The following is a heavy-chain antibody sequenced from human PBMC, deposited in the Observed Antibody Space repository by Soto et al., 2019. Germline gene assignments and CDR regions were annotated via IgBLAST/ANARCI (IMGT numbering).Heavy chain of an antibody. D-gene: IGHD2-15*01. Sequence: QVHLLESGPGLVKPSQTLSLTCSVSDDSISTVDYFWAWIRQPPGQALEYIGYIYKSTTTYYNPSFGNRVAISLDTSKSQFSLNVTSVTAADTAVYFCARGRYCLTGRCFPNWFDSWGQGTLVTVSS. CDR3: ARGRYCLTGRCFPNWFDS. CDR2: IYKSTTT. J-gene: IGHJ5*01. CDR1: DDSISTVDYF. V-gene: IGHV4-30-4*01.